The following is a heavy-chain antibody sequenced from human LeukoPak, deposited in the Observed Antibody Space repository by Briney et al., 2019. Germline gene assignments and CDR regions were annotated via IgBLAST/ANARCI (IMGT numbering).Heavy chain of an antibody. V-gene: IGHV3-23*01. J-gene: IGHJ4*02. CDR2: ISSSGGNT. CDR1: GFTFSSYA. Sequence: PGGSLRLSCAASGFTFSSYAMSWVRQAPGKGLEWVSAISSSGGNTYYADSVKGRFTISRDDSKNTLYLQMNSLRDEDTAVYYCAKDRRTNGVWGQGTLVTVSS. CDR3: AKDRRTNGV. D-gene: IGHD2-8*01.